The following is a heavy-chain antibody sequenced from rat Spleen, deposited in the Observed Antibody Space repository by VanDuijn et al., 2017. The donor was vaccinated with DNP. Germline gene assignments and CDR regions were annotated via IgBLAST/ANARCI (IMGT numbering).Heavy chain of an antibody. Sequence: EVQLVESGGGLVQPGRSLKLSCAASGFTFSDYYMAWVRQAPTKGLEWVAYISYDGGDNYNGDSVKGRFTISRDNAKSSLYLQMNSLKSEDTATYYCARQTGRAYFDYWGQGVMVTVSS. J-gene: IGHJ2*01. V-gene: IGHV5-22*01. D-gene: IGHD5-1*01. CDR1: GFTFSDYY. CDR2: ISYDGGDN. CDR3: ARQTGRAYFDY.